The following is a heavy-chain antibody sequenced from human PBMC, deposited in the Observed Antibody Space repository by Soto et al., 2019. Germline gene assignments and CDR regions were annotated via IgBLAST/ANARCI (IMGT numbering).Heavy chain of an antibody. CDR2: VLPIFGTA. J-gene: IGHJ4*02. CDR3: ATGTNYYESRALAF. CDR1: GDSFSSYA. V-gene: IGHV1-69*01. Sequence: QVQLVQSVAEVKKPGSSVKVSCKASGDSFSSYAISWVRQAPGHGLEWMGRVLPIFGTANYAQRVQGRVTIAAVESTSTVHMELSTWRSENTALYSCATGTNYYESRALAFWGKGTQLTVPS. D-gene: IGHD3-22*01.